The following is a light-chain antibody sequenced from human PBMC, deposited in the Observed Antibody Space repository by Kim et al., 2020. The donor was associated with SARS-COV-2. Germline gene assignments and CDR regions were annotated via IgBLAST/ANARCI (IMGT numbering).Light chain of an antibody. V-gene: IGKV3-15*01. J-gene: IGKJ2*01. Sequence: ETVMTQSPATLSVSPGERATLSCRASQSVSNNVAWYQQQPGQAPGLLIYGASTRATGIPARFSGSGSGTEFTLTISSLQSEDFAVYYGQQYNDWYSCGQGTKLEI. CDR2: GAS. CDR3: QQYNDWYS. CDR1: QSVSNN.